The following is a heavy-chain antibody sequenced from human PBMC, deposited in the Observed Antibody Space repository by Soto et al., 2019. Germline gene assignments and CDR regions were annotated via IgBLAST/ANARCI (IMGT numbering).Heavy chain of an antibody. D-gene: IGHD2-15*01. V-gene: IGHV3-21*01. CDR3: ARDFFVLTITPYNYGVDV. CDR1: GFTFSKYT. Sequence: ESGGGLVKPGGSLRLSCAASGFTFSKYTINWVRQAPGKGLEWVSSVGSGSNYIYYADSVKGRFTISRDNANNSVSLQMNSLRAEDTAIYYCARDFFVLTITPYNYGVDVWGQGTTVTVSS. CDR2: VGSGSNYI. J-gene: IGHJ6*02.